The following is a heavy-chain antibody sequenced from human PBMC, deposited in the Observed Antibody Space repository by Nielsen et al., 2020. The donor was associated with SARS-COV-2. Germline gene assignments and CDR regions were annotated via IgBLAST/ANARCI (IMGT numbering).Heavy chain of an antibody. CDR1: GFTFSSYW. V-gene: IGHV3-7*01. J-gene: IGHJ3*02. CDR3: ASLPSGSYGI. D-gene: IGHD1-26*01. CDR2: IKQDGSEK. Sequence: GESLKISCAASGFTFSSYWMSWVRQAPGKGLEWVANIKQDGSEKYYVDSVKGRFTISRDNAKNSLYLQMNSLRDEDTAVYYCASLPSGSYGIWGQGTMVTVSS.